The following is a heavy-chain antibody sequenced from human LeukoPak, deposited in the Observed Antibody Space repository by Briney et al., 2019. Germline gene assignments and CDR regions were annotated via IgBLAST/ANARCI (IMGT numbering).Heavy chain of an antibody. CDR3: ARSQSSSLIDY. D-gene: IGHD6-13*01. J-gene: IGHJ4*02. Sequence: GGSLRLSCAASGFSFSAYGVHWVRQAPGKGLEGVAVMWYDGSSKDYADSVKGRFTFSRDNSKNTLYPQMNSLTVEDTAVYYCARSQSSSLIDYWGQGTLVTVSS. CDR1: GFSFSAYG. CDR2: MWYDGSSK. V-gene: IGHV3-33*01.